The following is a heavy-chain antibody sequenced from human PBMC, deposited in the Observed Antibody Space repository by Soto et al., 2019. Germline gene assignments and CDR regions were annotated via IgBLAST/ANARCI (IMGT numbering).Heavy chain of an antibody. CDR2: IYYSGST. Sequence: SETLSLTSTVSGGSISSYYWSWIRQPPGKGLEWIGYIYYSGSTNYNPSLKSRVTISVDTSKNQFSLKLSSVTAADTAVYYCAREEYSGYGITYWGQGTLVTVSS. V-gene: IGHV4-59*01. CDR3: AREEYSGYGITY. CDR1: GGSISSYY. J-gene: IGHJ4*02. D-gene: IGHD5-12*01.